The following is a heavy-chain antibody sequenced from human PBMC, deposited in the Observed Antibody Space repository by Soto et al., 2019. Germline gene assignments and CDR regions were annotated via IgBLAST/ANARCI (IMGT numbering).Heavy chain of an antibody. J-gene: IGHJ6*02. D-gene: IGHD3-9*01. CDR2: IDPSDSYA. CDR3: ARHRQYDLLTALRYYYDGMDV. V-gene: IGHV5-10-1*01. CDR1: GYSFTSYW. Sequence: GESLKISCNGSGYSFTSYWISWVRQMPGKGLEWMGRIDPSDSYANYSPSFQGHVTISADKSISTAYLQWSSLKASDPAMYYCARHRQYDLLTALRYYYDGMDVWGQGTMVKVSS.